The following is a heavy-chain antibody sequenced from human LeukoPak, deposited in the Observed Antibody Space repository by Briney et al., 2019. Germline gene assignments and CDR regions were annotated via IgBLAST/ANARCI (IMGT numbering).Heavy chain of an antibody. D-gene: IGHD5-24*01. CDR2: VFHSGTT. Sequence: KSSETLSLTCNVSGDSLTSHFWSWIRQTPGKGLEWIGYVFHSGTTNYSPSLKSRVTISLDTSKKQFYLRLASVTAADTAVYYCARRMATVTDAFDTWGRGTMVSVSS. J-gene: IGHJ3*02. CDR3: ARRMATVTDAFDT. V-gene: IGHV4-59*08. CDR1: GDSLTSHF.